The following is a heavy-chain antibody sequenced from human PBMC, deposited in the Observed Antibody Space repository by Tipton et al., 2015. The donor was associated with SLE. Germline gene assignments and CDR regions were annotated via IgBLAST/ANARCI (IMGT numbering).Heavy chain of an antibody. V-gene: IGHV4-34*01. Sequence: TLSLTCAVYGGSFSDYLWSWVRQPPGKGLEWIGEINHSGSTNYNPSLKSRVSISVDTSKNQFSLSLSSVTAADTAVYYCAREYCTSTSCYGTLDYWGQGTLVTVSS. D-gene: IGHD2-2*01. CDR1: GGSFSDYL. CDR2: INHSGST. CDR3: AREYCTSTSCYGTLDY. J-gene: IGHJ4*02.